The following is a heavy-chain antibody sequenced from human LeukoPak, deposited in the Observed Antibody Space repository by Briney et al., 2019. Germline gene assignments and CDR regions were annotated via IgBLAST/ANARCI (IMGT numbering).Heavy chain of an antibody. J-gene: IGHJ4*02. V-gene: IGHV1-2*02. CDR1: GYTFTGYY. D-gene: IGHD4-17*01. CDR3: ARVQSDSTHDYGDYAFSYYFDY. CDR2: INPNSGGT. Sequence: ASVKVSCKASGYTFTGYYMHWVRQAPGQGLEWMGWINPNSGGTNYAQKFQGRVTMTRDTSISTAYMELSRLRSDDTAVYYCARVQSDSTHDYGDYAFSYYFDYWGQGTLVTVSS.